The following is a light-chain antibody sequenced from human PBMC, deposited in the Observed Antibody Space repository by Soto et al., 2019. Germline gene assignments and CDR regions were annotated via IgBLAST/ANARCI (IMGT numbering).Light chain of an antibody. V-gene: IGKV1-39*01. CDR1: QNISNY. Sequence: DIQMTQSPSSLSASVGDRVTIPCRANQNISNYLNWYQQKPGKAPKLLIYAASSLPSGVPSRFSGSGSGTDFTLAISSLPPEDFAAYYCQQSYSTSALTFGGGTKVEIK. CDR2: AAS. J-gene: IGKJ4*01. CDR3: QQSYSTSALT.